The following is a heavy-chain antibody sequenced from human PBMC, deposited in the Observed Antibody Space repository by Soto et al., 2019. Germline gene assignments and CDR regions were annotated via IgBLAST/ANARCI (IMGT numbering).Heavy chain of an antibody. D-gene: IGHD3-22*01. CDR2: TYYRSKWYN. V-gene: IGHV6-1*01. J-gene: IGHJ3*02. CDR1: GDSVSSNSAA. CDR3: ARDFNPWAYYYDSSGYSNAFDI. Sequence: PSQTLSLTCAISGDSVSSNSAAWNCIRQSPSRGLEWLGRTYYRSKWYNDYAVSVKSRITINPDTSKNQFSLQLNSVTPEDTAVYYCARDFNPWAYYYDSSGYSNAFDIWGQGTMVTVS.